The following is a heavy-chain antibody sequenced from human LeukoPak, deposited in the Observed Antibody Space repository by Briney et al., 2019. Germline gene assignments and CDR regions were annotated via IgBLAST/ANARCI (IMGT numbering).Heavy chain of an antibody. CDR3: AKDAGRYYYDSSGVDY. J-gene: IGHJ4*02. Sequence: GGSLRLSCAASGFTFSSYSMNWVSQAPGNGLEWVSSISSSSSYIYYADSVKGRFTISRDNAKNSLYLQMNSLRAEDTAVYYCAKDAGRYYYDSSGVDYWGQGTLVTVSS. CDR1: GFTFSSYS. D-gene: IGHD3-22*01. V-gene: IGHV3-21*04. CDR2: ISSSSSYI.